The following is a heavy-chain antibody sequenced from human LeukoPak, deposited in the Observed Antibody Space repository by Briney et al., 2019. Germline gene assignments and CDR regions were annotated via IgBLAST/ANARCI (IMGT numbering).Heavy chain of an antibody. V-gene: IGHV4-59*01. CDR2: IYFNGST. CDR3: AREGILSRAGAFDI. J-gene: IGHJ3*02. CDR1: GGFIRTYY. Sequence: SETLSLTCTVSGGFIRTYYWSWIRQPPGKGLEWIGDIYFNGSTNYNPSLKSRVNISVDTSKNQFSLKLSSVTAADTAVYYCAREGILSRAGAFDIWGQGTMVTVS. D-gene: IGHD3-9*01.